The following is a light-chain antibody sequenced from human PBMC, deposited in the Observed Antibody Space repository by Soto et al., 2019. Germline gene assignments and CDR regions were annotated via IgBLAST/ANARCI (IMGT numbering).Light chain of an antibody. CDR2: YDD. CDR3: GAWDDTLNGWV. CDR1: TSNIGKNT. V-gene: IGLV1-36*01. J-gene: IGLJ3*02. Sequence: QSVLTQPPSVSAGPGQRVTISCSGSTSNIGKNTVNWYQQLPGEAPKLFIYYDDLLASGVSDRFSGSKSGTSASLAISGLQTEAEADYYCGAWDDTLNGWVFGGGTKLTVL.